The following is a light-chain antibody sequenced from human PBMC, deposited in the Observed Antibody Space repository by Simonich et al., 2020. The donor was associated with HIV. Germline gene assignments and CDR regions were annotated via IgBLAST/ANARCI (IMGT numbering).Light chain of an antibody. CDR3: QQYGSSPLT. CDR2: DAS. Sequence: EIVMTQSPATLSVSPGERATLSCRASQSVSSSYLAWYQQKPGLAPRLLIYDASNRATGIPDRFSGSGSGTDFTLTISSLEPEDFAVYFCQQYGSSPLTFGGGTKVEIK. CDR1: QSVSSSY. V-gene: IGKV3D-20*01. J-gene: IGKJ4*01.